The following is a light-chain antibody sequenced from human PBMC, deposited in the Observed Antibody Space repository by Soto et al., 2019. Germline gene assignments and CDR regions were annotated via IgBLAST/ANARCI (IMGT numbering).Light chain of an antibody. J-gene: IGKJ4*01. Sequence: DIVMTQSPVSLPVTPGEPASISCRSSQSLLHSNGYNYLDWYLQKPGQSPQLLIYVGSDRASGVPDRFRGSGSGTDFTLTISSLQPEDVATYYCQKYNSAPLTFGGGTKVEIK. V-gene: IGKV2-28*01. CDR1: QSLLHSNGYNY. CDR3: QKYNSAPLT. CDR2: VGS.